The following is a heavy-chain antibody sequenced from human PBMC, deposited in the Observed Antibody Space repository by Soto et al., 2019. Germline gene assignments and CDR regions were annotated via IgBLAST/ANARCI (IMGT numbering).Heavy chain of an antibody. CDR3: ARPSLAVAGTADFDY. V-gene: IGHV3-30-3*01. CDR1: GFTFSSYA. CDR2: ISYDGSNK. D-gene: IGHD6-19*01. J-gene: IGHJ4*02. Sequence: GGSLRLSCAASGFTFSSYAMHWVRQAPGKGLEWVAVISYDGSNKYYADSVKGRFTISRDNSKNTLYLQMNSLRAEDTAVYYCARPSLAVAGTADFDYWGQGTLVTVSS.